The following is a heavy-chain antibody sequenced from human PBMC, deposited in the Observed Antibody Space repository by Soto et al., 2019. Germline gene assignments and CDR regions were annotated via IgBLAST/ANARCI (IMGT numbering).Heavy chain of an antibody. CDR3: AGRTFGGDS. J-gene: IGHJ5*02. CDR1: GGSTGSSRYS. CDR2: VSYSGST. V-gene: IGHV4-39*01. D-gene: IGHD3-16*01. Sequence: SETLSLTCTVSGGSTGSSRYSWGWIRQPPGKGLEWMGSVSYSGSTYYNPSLKSRVTISVDTSKNQVSLKLTSVTAADTAMYYCAGRTFGGDSWGQGTLVTVSS.